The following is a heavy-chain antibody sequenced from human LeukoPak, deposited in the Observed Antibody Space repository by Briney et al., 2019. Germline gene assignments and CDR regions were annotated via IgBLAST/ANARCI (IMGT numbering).Heavy chain of an antibody. V-gene: IGHV4-39*01. D-gene: IGHD5-12*01. CDR3: AVIYSGYDLGFDY. CDR2: IYYSGST. J-gene: IGHJ4*02. Sequence: SETLSLTCTVSGGSISSSSYYWGWIRQPPGKGLEWIGSIYYSGSTYYNPSLKSRVTISVDTFKNRFSLKLSSVTAADTAVYYCAVIYSGYDLGFDYWGQGTLVTVSS. CDR1: GGSISSSSYY.